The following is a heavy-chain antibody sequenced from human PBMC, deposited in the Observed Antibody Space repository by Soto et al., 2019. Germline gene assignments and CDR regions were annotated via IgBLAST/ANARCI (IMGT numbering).Heavy chain of an antibody. D-gene: IGHD6-6*01. J-gene: IGHJ6*02. CDR3: AKEVAGELDYYYYGMDV. CDR1: GFTFSSYG. Sequence: QVQLVESGGGVVQPGRSLRLSCAASGFTFSSYGMHWVRQTPGKGLEWVAVISYDGSNKDYADSVKGRFTISRDKSKNTLFLQMTSLRVEDTAVYYCAKEVAGELDYYYYGMDVWGQGTTVTVSS. V-gene: IGHV3-30*18. CDR2: ISYDGSNK.